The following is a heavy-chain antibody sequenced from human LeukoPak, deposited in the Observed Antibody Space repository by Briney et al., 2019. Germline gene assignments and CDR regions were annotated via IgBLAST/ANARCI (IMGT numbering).Heavy chain of an antibody. V-gene: IGHV3-30-3*01. J-gene: IGHJ4*02. CDR1: GFTFSSYA. CDR3: ARDLAIFDY. D-gene: IGHD2-21*01. Sequence: GGSLRLSCAASGFTFSSYAMSWVRQAPGKGLEWVAVISYDGSNKYYADSVKGRFTISRDNSKNTLYLQMNSLRAEDTAVYYCARDLAIFDYWGQGTLVTVSS. CDR2: ISYDGSNK.